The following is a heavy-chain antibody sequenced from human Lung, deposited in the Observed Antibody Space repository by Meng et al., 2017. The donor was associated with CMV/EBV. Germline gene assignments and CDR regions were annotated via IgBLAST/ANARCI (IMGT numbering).Heavy chain of an antibody. CDR3: ARDVSPRSSAYFAIYYFYALDV. D-gene: IGHD2-21*01. CDR2: ISNSGAYI. J-gene: IGHJ6*02. V-gene: IGHV3-21*01. CDR1: GFTFSSYS. Sequence: GESLKISCAASGFTFSSYSMNWVRQAPGKGLEWVSSISNSGAYIYYADSVTGRFTISRDNAQNSLFLHMNSLRAEDSAVYYCARDVSPRSSAYFAIYYFYALDVWGQGXTVTVSS.